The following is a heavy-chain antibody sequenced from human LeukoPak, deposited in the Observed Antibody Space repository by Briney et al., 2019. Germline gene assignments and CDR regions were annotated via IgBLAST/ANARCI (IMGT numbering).Heavy chain of an antibody. V-gene: IGHV3-23*01. CDR2: IRVSGSST. D-gene: IGHD5-18*01. CDR3: AREGNTCGSGYWYFDV. Sequence: GGSLRLSCAASGFTFSNYAMSGVRQAPGRGLEWVSAIRVSGSSTYYADSVKGRFTIPRDNSTNTLYLQMDSLRAEDTAVYYCAREGNTCGSGYWYFDVWGRGSLVTVYS. J-gene: IGHJ2*01. CDR1: GFTFSNYA.